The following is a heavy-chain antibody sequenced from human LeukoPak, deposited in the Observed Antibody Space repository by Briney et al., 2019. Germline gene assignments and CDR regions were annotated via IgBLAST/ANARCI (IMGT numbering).Heavy chain of an antibody. V-gene: IGHV1-69*06. CDR1: GGTFSSYA. Sequence: RRASVKVSCKASGGTFSSYAISWVRQAPGQGLEWMGGIIPIFGTANYAQKFQGRVTITADKSTSTAYMELSSLRSEDTAVYYCARGLAARSWFDPWGQGTLVTVSS. J-gene: IGHJ5*02. D-gene: IGHD2-15*01. CDR3: ARGLAARSWFDP. CDR2: IIPIFGTA.